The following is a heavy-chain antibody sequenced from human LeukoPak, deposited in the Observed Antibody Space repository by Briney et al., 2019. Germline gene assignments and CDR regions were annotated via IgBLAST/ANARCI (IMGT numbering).Heavy chain of an antibody. V-gene: IGHV1-2*02. D-gene: IGHD3-10*02. CDR2: INPNSGGT. J-gene: IGHJ3*02. CDR3: ASIPGMFGELYDAFDI. CDR1: GYTFTGYY. Sequence: ASVKVSCKASGYTFTGYYMHWVRQAPGQGLEWMGWINPNSGGTNYAQKFQGRVTMTRDTSISTAYMELSRLRSDDTAVYYCASIPGMFGELYDAFDIWGQGTMVTVSS.